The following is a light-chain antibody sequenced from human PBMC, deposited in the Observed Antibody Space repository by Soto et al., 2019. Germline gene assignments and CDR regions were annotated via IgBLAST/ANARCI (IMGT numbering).Light chain of an antibody. J-gene: IGKJ4*01. Sequence: EIVMTQSPATLSVSPGERATLSCRASQSVNNYLAWYQQKPGQAPRLLIYGASARATGIPARFSGSGSGTEFTLTISSLQSEDFAVYYCQQYNNGPLTFGGGTKVEIK. V-gene: IGKV3-15*01. CDR2: GAS. CDR1: QSVNNY. CDR3: QQYNNGPLT.